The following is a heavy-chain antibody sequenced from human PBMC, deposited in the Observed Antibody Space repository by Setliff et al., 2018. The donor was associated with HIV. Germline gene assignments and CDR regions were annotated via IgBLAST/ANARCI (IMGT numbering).Heavy chain of an antibody. J-gene: IGHJ5*02. CDR2: IYYTGST. D-gene: IGHD3-3*01. Sequence: SETLSLTCAVSGYSISSSGYYWGWIRQPPGRGLEWIANIYYTGSTYYNPSLQSRVTISVDASKNQSSLKFNSVTAADTAVYYCASYYDFWGGYSFFDPWGQGTLVTVSS. CDR1: GYSISSSGYY. V-gene: IGHV4-39*01. CDR3: ASYYDFWGGYSFFDP.